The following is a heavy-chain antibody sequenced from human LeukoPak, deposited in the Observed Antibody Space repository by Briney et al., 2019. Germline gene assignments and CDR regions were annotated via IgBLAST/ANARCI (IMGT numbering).Heavy chain of an antibody. CDR2: INSDGSST. D-gene: IGHD1-14*01. CDR1: GFTFSSYW. Sequence: GGSLRLTCAASGFTFSSYWMHWVRQAPGKGLVWVSRINSDGSSTTYADSVKGRFTISRDNAKNTLYLQMNSLRAEDTAVYYCVREPQAEYYFDYWGQGTLVTVSS. V-gene: IGHV3-74*01. J-gene: IGHJ4*02. CDR3: VREPQAEYYFDY.